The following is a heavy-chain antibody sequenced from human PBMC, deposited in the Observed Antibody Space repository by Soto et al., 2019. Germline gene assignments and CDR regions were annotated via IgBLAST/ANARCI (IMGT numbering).Heavy chain of an antibody. CDR1: GGSVSSGGYY. J-gene: IGHJ4*02. Sequence: SETLSLTCTVSGGSVSSGGYYWGGIRHPPGKGLEWIGYIYYSGSTYYNPSLKSRVTISVDTSKNQFSLKLSSVTAADTAVYYCAVGNCGGDCGGFDYWGQGTLVTVSS. CDR3: AVGNCGGDCGGFDY. CDR2: IYYSGST. V-gene: IGHV4-30-4*01. D-gene: IGHD2-21*02.